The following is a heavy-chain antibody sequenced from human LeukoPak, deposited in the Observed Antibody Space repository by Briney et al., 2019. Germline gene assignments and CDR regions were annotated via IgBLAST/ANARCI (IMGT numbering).Heavy chain of an antibody. CDR1: GFTFSSYG. CDR3: AKDKAVAGTRYYFDY. CDR2: ISYDGSNK. V-gene: IGHV3-30*18. D-gene: IGHD6-19*01. J-gene: IGHJ4*02. Sequence: GGSLRLSCAASGFTFSSYGMHWVRQAPGKGLEWVAVISYDGSNKYYADSVKGRFTISRDNSKNTLYLQMNSLRAEDTAVYYCAKDKAVAGTRYYFDYWGQGTLVIVSS.